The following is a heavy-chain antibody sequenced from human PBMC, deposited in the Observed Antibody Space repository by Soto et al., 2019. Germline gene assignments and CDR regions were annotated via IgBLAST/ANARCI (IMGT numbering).Heavy chain of an antibody. Sequence: GASVKVSCKASGYTFTSYGISWVRQAPGQGLEWMGWIRAYNGKTNYAQKLQGIVTMTTDTSTSTGYMELRSLRSDDTAVYYCARFPHTMTYPLYAFDIWGQGTMVTVSS. CDR3: ARFPHTMTYPLYAFDI. V-gene: IGHV1-18*01. CDR2: IRAYNGKT. CDR1: GYTFTSYG. D-gene: IGHD3-22*01. J-gene: IGHJ3*02.